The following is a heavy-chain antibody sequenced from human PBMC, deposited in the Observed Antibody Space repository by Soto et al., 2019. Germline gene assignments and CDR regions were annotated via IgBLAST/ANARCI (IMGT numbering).Heavy chain of an antibody. V-gene: IGHV3-30-3*01. CDR1: GFTFSSYA. Sequence: ESGGGVVQPGRSLRLSCAASGFTFSSYAMHWVRQAPGKGLEWVAVISYDGSNKYYADSVKGRFTISRDNSKNTLYLQMNSLRAEDTAVYYCARDQRGQQLAHPQDYYYGMDVWGQGTTVTVSS. D-gene: IGHD6-13*01. CDR3: ARDQRGQQLAHPQDYYYGMDV. J-gene: IGHJ6*02. CDR2: ISYDGSNK.